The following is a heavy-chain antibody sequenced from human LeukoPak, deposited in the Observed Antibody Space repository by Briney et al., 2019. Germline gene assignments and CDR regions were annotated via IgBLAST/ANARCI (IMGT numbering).Heavy chain of an antibody. Sequence: GGSLRLSCAASGFTFSSYAMSWVRQAPGKGLEWVSAISGSGGSTYYADSVKGRFTISRDNSKNTLYLQMNSLRAEDTAVHYCAKAGSGWPDAFDIWGQGTMVTVSS. CDR2: ISGSGGST. CDR1: GFTFSSYA. CDR3: AKAGSGWPDAFDI. V-gene: IGHV3-23*01. D-gene: IGHD6-19*01. J-gene: IGHJ3*02.